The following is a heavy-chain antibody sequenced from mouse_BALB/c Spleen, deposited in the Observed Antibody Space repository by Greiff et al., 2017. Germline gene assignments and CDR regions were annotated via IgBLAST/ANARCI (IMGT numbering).Heavy chain of an antibody. J-gene: IGHJ4*01. Sequence: EVQRVESGGGLVKPGGSLKLSCAASGFTFSDYYMYWVRQTPEKRLEWVATISDGGSYTYYPDSVKGRFTISRDNAKNNLYLQMSSLKSEDTAMYYCARDQGPYRSRTAMDYWGQGTSVTVSS. CDR3: ARDQGPYRSRTAMDY. CDR2: ISDGGSYT. CDR1: GFTFSDYY. D-gene: IGHD2-14*01. V-gene: IGHV5-4*02.